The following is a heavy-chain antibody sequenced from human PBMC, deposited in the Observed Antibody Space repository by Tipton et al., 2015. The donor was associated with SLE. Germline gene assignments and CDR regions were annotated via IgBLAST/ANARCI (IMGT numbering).Heavy chain of an antibody. CDR3: ARVKGIGWSCDD. D-gene: IGHD6-19*01. V-gene: IGHV1-46*01. J-gene: IGHJ4*02. CDR2: INPSGGST. CDR1: GYTFTSYY. Sequence: QLVQSGAEVKKPGASVKVSCKASGYTFTSYYMHWVRQAPGQGLEWMGIINPSGGSTSYAQKFQGRVTMTRDTSTSTVYMELRSLRSDDTAVYYCARVKGIGWSCDDGGQGTLVTVSS.